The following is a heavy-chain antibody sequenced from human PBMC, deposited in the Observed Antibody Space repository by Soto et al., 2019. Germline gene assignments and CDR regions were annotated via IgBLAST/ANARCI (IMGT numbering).Heavy chain of an antibody. CDR2: IWYDASNK. Sequence: GGSLRLSCAASGFTFSSYGMHWVRQAPGKGLEWVAVIWYDASNKYYADSVKGRFTISRDNSKNTLYLQMNSLRAEDTAVYYCARDRFAAAGTKAFNYWGQGTLVTVSS. J-gene: IGHJ4*02. V-gene: IGHV3-33*01. CDR3: ARDRFAAAGTKAFNY. CDR1: GFTFSSYG. D-gene: IGHD6-13*01.